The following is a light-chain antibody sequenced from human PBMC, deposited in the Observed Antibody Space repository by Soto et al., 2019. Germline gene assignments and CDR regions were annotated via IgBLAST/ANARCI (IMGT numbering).Light chain of an antibody. J-gene: IGLJ1*01. Sequence: QSALTQPASVSGSPGQSITISCTGTSSDVGGYNYVSWYQQHPGKAPKLMIYDVSNRPSGVSNRFSGSKSGNTASLTISGLQAEDEAVYSCSSYTSSSTLNYVFGPGPRSPS. CDR1: SSDVGGYNY. V-gene: IGLV2-14*01. CDR3: SSYTSSSTLNYV. CDR2: DVS.